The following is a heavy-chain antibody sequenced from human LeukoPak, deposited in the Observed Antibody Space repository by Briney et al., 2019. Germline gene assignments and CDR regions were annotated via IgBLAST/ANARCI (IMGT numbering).Heavy chain of an antibody. CDR2: LYSAGNT. CDR3: ARAREYLAIDH. Sequence: GSLRLSCAASGFTVSSNYMNWVRQAPGKGLEWVSVLYSAGNTFYADSVKGRFTISRDNSKNTLYLQMNSLRPEDTAVYYCARAREYLAIDHWGQGTLVTVSS. D-gene: IGHD2/OR15-2a*01. V-gene: IGHV3-66*02. CDR1: GFTVSSNY. J-gene: IGHJ4*02.